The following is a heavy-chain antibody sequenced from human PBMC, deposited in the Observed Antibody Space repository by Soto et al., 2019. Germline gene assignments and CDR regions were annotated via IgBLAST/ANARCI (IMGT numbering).Heavy chain of an antibody. J-gene: IGHJ6*02. CDR1: GFSFENYG. CDR2: IWYDGSLQ. Sequence: QVQMVESGGGVVQPGRSLRRSCAASGFSFENYGMHWVRQAPGRGLEWVAIIWYDGSLQYYAAAVKGRFTISRDNSKNTLYLEMNSLRAEDTAVYYCANLWGDGYNLGQDYNGMDVWGQGNTVIDSS. V-gene: IGHV3-33*06. D-gene: IGHD5-12*01. CDR3: ANLWGDGYNLGQDYNGMDV.